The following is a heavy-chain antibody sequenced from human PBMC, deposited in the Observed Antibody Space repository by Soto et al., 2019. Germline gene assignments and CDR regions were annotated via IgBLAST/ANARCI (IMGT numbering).Heavy chain of an antibody. CDR3: ARGSQHIVVVTAIYNWFDP. D-gene: IGHD2-21*02. J-gene: IGHJ5*02. Sequence: QVQLVESGGGVVQPGRSLRLSCAASGFTFSSYAMHWVRQAPGKGLEWVAVISYDGSNKYNADSVKGRFTISRNNSKNKLYLQMNSLRAEDTAVYYCARGSQHIVVVTAIYNWFDPWDQGTLVTVSS. V-gene: IGHV3-30-3*01. CDR2: ISYDGSNK. CDR1: GFTFSSYA.